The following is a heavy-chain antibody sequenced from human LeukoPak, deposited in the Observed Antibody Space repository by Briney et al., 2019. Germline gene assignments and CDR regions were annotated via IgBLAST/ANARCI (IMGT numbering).Heavy chain of an antibody. CDR3: AKDLGWLQFDYYFDY. CDR1: GFTFSSYG. D-gene: IGHD5-24*01. J-gene: IGHJ4*02. V-gene: IGHV3-30*18. Sequence: PGGSLRLSCAASGFTFSSYGMHWVRQAPGKGLEWVAVISYDGSNKYYADSVKGRFTISRDNSKNTLYLQMNSLKAEDTAVYYCAKDLGWLQFDYYFDYWGQGTLVTVSS. CDR2: ISYDGSNK.